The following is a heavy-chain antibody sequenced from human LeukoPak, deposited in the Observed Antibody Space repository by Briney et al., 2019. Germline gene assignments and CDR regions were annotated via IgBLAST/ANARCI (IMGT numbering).Heavy chain of an antibody. D-gene: IGHD1-14*01. Sequence: KPSETLSLTCTVSGGSISSYYWSWIRQPPGKGLEWIGYIYYSGSTNYNPSLKSRVTISVDTSKNQFSLKLSSVTAADTAVYYCARHLRPLKGILSGGYYMDVWGKGTTVTVSS. V-gene: IGHV4-59*01. CDR3: ARHLRPLKGILSGGYYMDV. CDR1: GGSISSYY. J-gene: IGHJ6*03. CDR2: IYYSGST.